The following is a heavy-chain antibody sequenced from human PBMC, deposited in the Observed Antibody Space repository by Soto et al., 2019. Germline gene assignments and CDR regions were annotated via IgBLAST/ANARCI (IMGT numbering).Heavy chain of an antibody. J-gene: IGHJ3*02. CDR1: GFTVSSNY. CDR2: IYSGGST. D-gene: IGHD5-12*01. Sequence: EVQLVESGGGLIQPGGSLRLSCAASGFTVSSNYMSWVRQAPGKGLEWVSVIYSGGSTYYADSVKGRFTISRDNSKNTLYLQMNSLRAEDTAVYYCASGQGWLQFGAFDIWGQGTMVTVSS. CDR3: ASGQGWLQFGAFDI. V-gene: IGHV3-53*01.